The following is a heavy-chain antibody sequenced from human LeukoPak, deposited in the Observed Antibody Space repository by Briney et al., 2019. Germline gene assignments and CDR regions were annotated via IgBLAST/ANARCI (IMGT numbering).Heavy chain of an antibody. CDR3: AKDKGREGDY. CDR1: GFPFSNYG. J-gene: IGHJ4*02. Sequence: GSLSLSCAAAGFPFSNYGMHWVRQAPGKGLEWVAVISADGIDKYYADSVKGRFTISRDNSKNTLYLQMSSLRPEDTAVYYCAKDKGREGDYWGQGNLVTVSS. CDR2: ISADGIDK. V-gene: IGHV3-30*18.